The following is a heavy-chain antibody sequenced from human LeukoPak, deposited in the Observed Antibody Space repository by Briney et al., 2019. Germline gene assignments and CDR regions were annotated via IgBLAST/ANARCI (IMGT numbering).Heavy chain of an antibody. J-gene: IGHJ5*02. CDR2: IKQDGSEK. Sequence: PGGSLRLSCAASGFTFSSYWMSWVRQAPGKGLEWVANIKQDGSEKYYVDSVKGRFSISRDNAKNSLYLQMNSLKVEDTAVFYCVRGYCSSASCYPTYFGPWGQGTLVTVSS. CDR1: GFTFSSYW. D-gene: IGHD2-2*01. CDR3: VRGYCSSASCYPTYFGP. V-gene: IGHV3-7*04.